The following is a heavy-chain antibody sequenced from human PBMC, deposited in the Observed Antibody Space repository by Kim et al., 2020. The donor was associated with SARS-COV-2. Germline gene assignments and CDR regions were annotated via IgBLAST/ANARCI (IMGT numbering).Heavy chain of an antibody. D-gene: IGHD3-9*01. CDR2: FIPIFCTA. CDR1: GGTFSSYA. V-gene: IGHV1-69*13. Sequence: SVKVSCKASGGTFSSYAISWVRQAPGQGLEWMGGFIPIFCTANYAQKFQGRVTITADESTSTAYMELSSLRSEDTAVYYCARDYGILTGYYSTPSYGMDVWGQGTTVTVSS. CDR3: ARDYGILTGYYSTPSYGMDV. J-gene: IGHJ6*02.